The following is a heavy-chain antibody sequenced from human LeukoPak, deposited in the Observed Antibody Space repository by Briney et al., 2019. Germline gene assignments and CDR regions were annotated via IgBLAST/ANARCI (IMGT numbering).Heavy chain of an antibody. CDR1: GFTFTNYV. CDR3: ASRKEYSTSSVFY. Sequence: GGSLRLSCAASGFTFTNYVMTWVRQAPGKGLEWLSGISVSGADTYYADSVKGRFTISRDNSKNTVSLRLKSLRAEDSAIYYCASRKEYSTSSVFYWGQGTLVTVSS. V-gene: IGHV3-23*01. CDR2: ISVSGADT. D-gene: IGHD6-6*01. J-gene: IGHJ4*02.